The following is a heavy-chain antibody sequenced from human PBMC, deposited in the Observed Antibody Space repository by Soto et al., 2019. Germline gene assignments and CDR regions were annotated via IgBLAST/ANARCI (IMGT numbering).Heavy chain of an antibody. CDR3: ARDQMTRRLVVTPWYGMDV. CDR1: GFTFSSYS. CDR2: ISNSRRSR. Sequence: GGSLRLSCAVSGFTFSSYSMNCVRHAPGKGLEWVSSISNSRRSRLYGDQVTGLFTISSYDAKNSLYLQMKSLRVEDTAVYYCARDQMTRRLVVTPWYGMDVWGQGTMVTVSS. J-gene: IGHJ6*02. D-gene: IGHD3-22*01. V-gene: IGHV3-21*01.